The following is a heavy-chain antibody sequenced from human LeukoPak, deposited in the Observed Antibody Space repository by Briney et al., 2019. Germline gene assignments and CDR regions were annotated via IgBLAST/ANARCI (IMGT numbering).Heavy chain of an antibody. J-gene: IGHJ4*02. D-gene: IGHD3-10*01. CDR1: GYTFTGYY. V-gene: IGHV1-2*02. CDR2: INPNSGGT. Sequence: SVKVSCKASGYTFTGYYMHWVRQAPGQGLEWMGWINPNSGGTNYAQKFQGRVTMTRDTSISTAYMELSRLRSDDTAVYFCARIHYYGSGSYDYWGQGTLVTVSS. CDR3: ARIHYYGSGSYDY.